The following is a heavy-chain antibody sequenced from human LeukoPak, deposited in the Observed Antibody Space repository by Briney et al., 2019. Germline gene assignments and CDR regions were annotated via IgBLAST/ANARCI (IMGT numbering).Heavy chain of an antibody. CDR1: GGSISSYY. CDR3: ARNVYSYDSSGRWYFDL. D-gene: IGHD3-22*01. Sequence: SETLSLTCTVSGGSISSYYWSWIRQPPGKGLEWIGYMYYSGSTNYNPSLKSRVTISIDTSKNHFSLKLSSVTTADTAVYYCARNVYSYDSSGRWYFDLWGRGTLVTVSS. CDR2: MYYSGST. V-gene: IGHV4-59*08. J-gene: IGHJ2*01.